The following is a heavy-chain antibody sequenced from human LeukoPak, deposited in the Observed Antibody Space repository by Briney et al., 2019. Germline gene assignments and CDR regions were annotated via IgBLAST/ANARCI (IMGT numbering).Heavy chain of an antibody. J-gene: IGHJ4*02. D-gene: IGHD3-10*01. V-gene: IGHV4-39*01. Sequence: PSQTLSLTCNVSGGSISSTSYSWGWIRQPPGKGLEWIGSIYYGGSTYYNPSLKSRVTISVDTSKNQFSLRLSSVTAADTAVYYCARHPDYYESGGYLRGFFDYWGQGTLVTVSS. CDR1: GGSISSTSYS. CDR3: ARHPDYYESGGYLRGFFDY. CDR2: IYYGGST.